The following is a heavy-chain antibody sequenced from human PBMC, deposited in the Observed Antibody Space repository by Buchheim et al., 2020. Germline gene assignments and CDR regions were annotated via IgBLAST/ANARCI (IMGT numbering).Heavy chain of an antibody. V-gene: IGHV3-15*01. CDR3: TTSTVWFTPPVDY. J-gene: IGHJ4*02. Sequence: EVQLVESGGGLVKPGGSLRLSCAASGFTFSNAWMSWVRQAPGKGLEWVGRIKSKTDGGTTDYAAPVKGRCTISRDESKNTVYLQMNSLKTEDTAVYYCTTSTVWFTPPVDYWGQGTL. D-gene: IGHD3-10*01. CDR2: IKSKTDGGTT. CDR1: GFTFSNAW.